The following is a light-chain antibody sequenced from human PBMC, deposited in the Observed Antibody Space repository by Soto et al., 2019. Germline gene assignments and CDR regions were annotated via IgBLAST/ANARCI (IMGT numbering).Light chain of an antibody. Sequence: QSALTQPPSASGSPGQSVTISCTGTKNDIGVYDFVSWYQHHPGKAPRLIIYEVVQRPSGVPDRFSGSKSGNTASLTVSGLQDADEADSFCKSYAGSNTYVFGSGTKVTVL. CDR2: EVV. CDR3: KSYAGSNTYV. J-gene: IGLJ1*01. V-gene: IGLV2-8*01. CDR1: KNDIGVYDF.